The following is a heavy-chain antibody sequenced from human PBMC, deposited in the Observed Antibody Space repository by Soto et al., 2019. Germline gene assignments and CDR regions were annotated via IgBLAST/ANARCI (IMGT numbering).Heavy chain of an antibody. CDR3: AKAVTGWPNWFAP. D-gene: IGHD6-19*01. Sequence: VGSLRLSCVASGFTISNYVMTWVRQAPGKGLEWISASRNGGGETYYADSVRGRFTISRDDSKNTVYLQMNSLRAEDTALYFCAKAVTGWPNWFAPWGQGTLVTVSS. J-gene: IGHJ5*02. V-gene: IGHV3-23*01. CDR1: GFTISNYV. CDR2: SRNGGGET.